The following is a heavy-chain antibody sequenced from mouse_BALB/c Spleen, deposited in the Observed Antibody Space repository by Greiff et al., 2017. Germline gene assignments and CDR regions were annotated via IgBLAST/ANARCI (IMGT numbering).Heavy chain of an antibody. CDR1: GFAFSSYD. D-gene: IGHD4-1*01. J-gene: IGHJ4*01. CDR2: ISSGSSTI. V-gene: IGHV5-12-1*01. CDR3: ARSGNWNYAMDY. Sequence: EVQLVESGGGLVKPGGSLKLSCAASGFAFSSYDMSWVRQTPEKRLEWVAYISSGSSTIYYADTVKGRFTISRDNPKNTLFLQMTSLRSEDTAMYYCARSGNWNYAMDYWGQGTSVTVSS.